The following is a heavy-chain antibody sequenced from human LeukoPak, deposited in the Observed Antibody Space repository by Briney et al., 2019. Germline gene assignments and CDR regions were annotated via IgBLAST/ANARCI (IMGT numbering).Heavy chain of an antibody. J-gene: IGHJ6*03. D-gene: IGHD6-19*01. V-gene: IGHV1-2*02. CDR1: GYTFTGYY. Sequence: GASVKVSCKASGYTFTGYYMHWVRQAPGQGLEWMGWINPNSGGTNYAQKFQGRVTMTRDTSISTAYMELSRLRSDDTAVYYCARDRGGEHGWVILLYYMDVWGKGTTVTVSS. CDR3: ARDRGGEHGWVILLYYMDV. CDR2: INPNSGGT.